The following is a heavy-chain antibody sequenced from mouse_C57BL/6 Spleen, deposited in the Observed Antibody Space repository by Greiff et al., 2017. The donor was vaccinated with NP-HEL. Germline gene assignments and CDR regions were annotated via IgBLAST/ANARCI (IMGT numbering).Heavy chain of an antibody. V-gene: IGHV6-6*01. D-gene: IGHD1-1*01. CDR3: TRPSGSSHYYAMDY. J-gene: IGHJ4*01. CDR1: GFTFSDAW. Sequence: EVQRVESGGGLVQPGGSMKLSCAASGFTFSDAWMDWVRQSPEKGLEWVAEIRNKANNHATYYAESVKGRFTISRDDSKSSVYLQMNSLRAEDTGIYYCTRPSGSSHYYAMDYWGQGTSVTVSS. CDR2: IRNKANNHAT.